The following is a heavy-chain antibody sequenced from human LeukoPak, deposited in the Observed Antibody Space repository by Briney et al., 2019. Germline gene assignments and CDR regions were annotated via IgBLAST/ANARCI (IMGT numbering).Heavy chain of an antibody. Sequence: ASVKVSCTASGGTFSSYAISWVRQAPGQGLEWMGRIIPILGVANYAQKFQGRVTITAGKSTSTAYMELSSLRSEDTAVYYCARGSIAAAGTSRFDYWGQGTLVTVSS. D-gene: IGHD6-13*01. CDR3: ARGSIAAAGTSRFDY. V-gene: IGHV1-69*04. CDR1: GGTFSSYA. J-gene: IGHJ4*02. CDR2: IIPILGVA.